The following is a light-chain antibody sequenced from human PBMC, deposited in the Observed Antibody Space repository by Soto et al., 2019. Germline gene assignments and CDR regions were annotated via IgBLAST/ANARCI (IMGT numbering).Light chain of an antibody. V-gene: IGKV1-39*01. J-gene: IGKJ5*01. Sequence: DIQMTQSPSSLSASVGDRVTITCRASESIARHLNWYQQKPGKAPKLLIYAASSLQNGVPSRFRGGGSWTDFTLTISNLQHEDFATYYCQQTYTALSITFGQGTRLEIK. CDR1: ESIARH. CDR3: QQTYTALSIT. CDR2: AAS.